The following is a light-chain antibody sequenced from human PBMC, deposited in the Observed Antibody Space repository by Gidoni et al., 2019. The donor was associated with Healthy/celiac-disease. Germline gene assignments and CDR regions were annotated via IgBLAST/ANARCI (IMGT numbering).Light chain of an antibody. CDR2: DAS. J-gene: IGKJ4*01. CDR1: QSVSSY. CDR3: QQRSNWPLT. V-gene: IGKV3-11*01. Sequence: EIVLTQPPATLSLSPGERATLSCRASQSVSSYLAWYQQKPGQAPRLPIYDASNRATGIPARFSGSGSGTDFTLTISSLEPEDFAVYYCQQRSNWPLTFXGXTKVEIK.